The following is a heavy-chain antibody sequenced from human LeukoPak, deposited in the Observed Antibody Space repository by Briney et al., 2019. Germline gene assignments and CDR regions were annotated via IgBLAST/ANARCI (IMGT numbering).Heavy chain of an antibody. CDR1: GFTFSTCW. J-gene: IGHJ4*02. V-gene: IGHV3-7*01. D-gene: IGHD1-26*01. Sequence: GGSLRLSCAASGFTFSTCWMAWVRQAPGKGLEWVANIKGDESARHQADSVKGRFTISRDNTQNPVYLQMTSLRGEDTAVYYCARDVVGSLDYWGRGTLVTVSS. CDR3: ARDVVGSLDY. CDR2: IKGDESAR.